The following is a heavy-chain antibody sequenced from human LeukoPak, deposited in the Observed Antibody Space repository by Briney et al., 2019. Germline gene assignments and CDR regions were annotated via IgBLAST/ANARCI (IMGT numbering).Heavy chain of an antibody. V-gene: IGHV3-43*02. CDR1: GFAFADYA. CDR2: IHADGGRT. CDR3: STWAFYHGLDV. D-gene: IGHD2/OR15-2a*01. J-gene: IGHJ6*02. Sequence: GGSLRLSCAASGFAFADYAMHWVRQIPGKGLESVAHIHADGGRTFYADSLKGRFTVSRDNGKNSLFLQMDSLTSDDTALYYCSTWAFYHGLDVWAKGPRSSSP.